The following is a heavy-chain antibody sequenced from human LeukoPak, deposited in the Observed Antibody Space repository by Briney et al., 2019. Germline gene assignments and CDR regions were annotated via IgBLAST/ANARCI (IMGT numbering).Heavy chain of an antibody. Sequence: SETLSLTCTVSGGSISSYYWSWIRQPPGKGLEWIGSIYYSGSTYYNPSLKSRVTISVDTSKNQFSLKLSSVTAADTAVYYCARLNYYDSSGEDYWGQGTLVTVSS. CDR1: GGSISSYY. CDR3: ARLNYYDSSGEDY. V-gene: IGHV4-59*05. J-gene: IGHJ4*02. D-gene: IGHD3-22*01. CDR2: IYYSGST.